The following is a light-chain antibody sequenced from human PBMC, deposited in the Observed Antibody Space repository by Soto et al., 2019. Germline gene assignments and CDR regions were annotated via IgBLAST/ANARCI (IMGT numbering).Light chain of an antibody. V-gene: IGKV1-39*01. CDR1: QSISSY. Sequence: DIQMPQSPSSLSASVGARVTITCRASQSISSYLNWYQQKPGKAPKLLIYAASSLQSGVPSRFSGSGSRTDVTLTISSLQPEDFAAYYCQQSYSTPRTFGQGTKVEIK. CDR3: QQSYSTPRT. J-gene: IGKJ1*01. CDR2: AAS.